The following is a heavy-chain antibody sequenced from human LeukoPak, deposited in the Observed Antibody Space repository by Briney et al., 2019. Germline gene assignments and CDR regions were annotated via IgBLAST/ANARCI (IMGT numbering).Heavy chain of an antibody. CDR1: GGSISSSSYY. D-gene: IGHD4-17*01. J-gene: IGHJ4*02. Sequence: SETLSLTCTVSGGSISSSSYYWGWIRQPPGKGLEWIESIYYSGSTYYDPSLKSRVTISVDTSKNQFSLKLSSVTAADTAVYYCARSYGDFIFDYWGQGTLVTVSS. CDR3: ARSYGDFIFDY. V-gene: IGHV4-39*01. CDR2: IYYSGST.